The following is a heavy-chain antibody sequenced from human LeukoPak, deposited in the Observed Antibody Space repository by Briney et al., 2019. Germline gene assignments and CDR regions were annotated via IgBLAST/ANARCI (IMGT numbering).Heavy chain of an antibody. D-gene: IGHD1-14*01. Sequence: GGSLRLSCAASGFTFSSYSMNWVRQAPGQGLEWVSYISSSSSTIYHADSVKGRFTISRDNAKNSLYLQMNSLRAEDTAVYYCARLLTGAFDIWGQGTMVTVSS. CDR2: ISSSSSTI. CDR3: ARLLTGAFDI. CDR1: GFTFSSYS. V-gene: IGHV3-48*01. J-gene: IGHJ3*02.